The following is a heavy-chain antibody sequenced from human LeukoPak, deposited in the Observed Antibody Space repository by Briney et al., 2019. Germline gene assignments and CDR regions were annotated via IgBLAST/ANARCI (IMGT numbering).Heavy chain of an antibody. Sequence: GGSLRLSCAASGFTFTTYVMSWVRQAPGKGLEWVSAISGSGGSTYYADSVRGRFTISRDNSKNALYLQMNSLRAEGTAIYYCAKDTYDSSGYCDLDYWGQGTLVTVSS. CDR2: ISGSGGST. CDR3: AKDTYDSSGYCDLDY. CDR1: GFTFTTYV. V-gene: IGHV3-23*01. D-gene: IGHD3-22*01. J-gene: IGHJ4*02.